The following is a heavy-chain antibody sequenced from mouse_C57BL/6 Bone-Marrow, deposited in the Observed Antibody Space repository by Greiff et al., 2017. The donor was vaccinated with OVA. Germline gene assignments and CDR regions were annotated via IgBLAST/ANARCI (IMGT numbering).Heavy chain of an antibody. V-gene: IGHV5-16*01. CDR2: INYDGSST. D-gene: IGHD2-5*01. Sequence: EVMLVESEGGLVQPGSSMKLSCTASGFTFSDYYMAWVRQVPEKGLEWVANINYDGSSTYYLDSLKSRFIISRDNAKDILYLQMSSLKSEDTATYYCARDSYSNYVDYYAMDYWGQGTSVTVSS. CDR3: ARDSYSNYVDYYAMDY. CDR1: GFTFSDYY. J-gene: IGHJ4*01.